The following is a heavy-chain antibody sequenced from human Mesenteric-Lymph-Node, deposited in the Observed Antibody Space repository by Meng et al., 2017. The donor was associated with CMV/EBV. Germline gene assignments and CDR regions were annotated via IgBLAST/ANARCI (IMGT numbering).Heavy chain of an antibody. CDR3: AMHPADFDY. CDR2: ISYTGGT. CDR1: GGSFSVYW. J-gene: IGHJ4*02. Sequence: LHLTCAVYGGSFSVYWWSWIRQPPGKGLEWVGEISYTGGTNYNPSLKSRVIISADTSKKQFSLKLTSVTAADTAVYYCAMHPADFDYWGQGILVTVSS. V-gene: IGHV4-34*01.